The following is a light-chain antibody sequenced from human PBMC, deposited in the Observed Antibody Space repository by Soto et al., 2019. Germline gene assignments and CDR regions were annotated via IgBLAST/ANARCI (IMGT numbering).Light chain of an antibody. CDR2: AAS. Sequence: DIQLTMSPASLSASIGDRVSITCRPTHCTSSYLNWYQQEPGKVPKLLIYAASSLQSGVPSRFSGSGSGTEFTLTISSLQPDDFATYYCQQYSIYPGAFGQGTKV. CDR1: HCTSSY. V-gene: IGKV1-17*01. CDR3: QQYSIYPGA. J-gene: IGKJ1*01.